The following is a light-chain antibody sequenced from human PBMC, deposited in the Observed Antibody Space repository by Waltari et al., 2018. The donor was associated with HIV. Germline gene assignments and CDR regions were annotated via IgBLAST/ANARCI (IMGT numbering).Light chain of an antibody. CDR2: EVT. J-gene: IGLJ2*01. V-gene: IGLV2-14*01. CDR3: SSYTRRGTVV. CDR1: SSDIGYYDY. Sequence: QSALTQPASVSGSPGQSIVLPCTGSSSDIGYYDYVSWYQQYPGQAPKALIYEVTSRPSGISSRFSGSKSATTAFLAISKLQTDDEADYFCSSYTRRGTVVFGGGTRLTVL.